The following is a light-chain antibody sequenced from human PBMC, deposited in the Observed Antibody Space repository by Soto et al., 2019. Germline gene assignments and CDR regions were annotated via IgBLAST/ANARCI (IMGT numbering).Light chain of an antibody. CDR2: GTS. Sequence: EIVLTQSPGTLSLSPGERVTLSCRTSQTISNNHLAWYQQKPGQAPRLLIHGTSNRATGIPDRFSGSGSGTDFTLTFSSLQSEDFAVYYCQQFSSYPLTFGGGTKVDIK. V-gene: IGKV3-20*01. CDR1: QTISNNH. CDR3: QQFSSYPLT. J-gene: IGKJ4*01.